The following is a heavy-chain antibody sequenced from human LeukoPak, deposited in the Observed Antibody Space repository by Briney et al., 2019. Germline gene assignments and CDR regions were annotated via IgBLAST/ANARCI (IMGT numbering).Heavy chain of an antibody. J-gene: IGHJ4*02. CDR2: IGASGGIT. CDR3: AKDQPERSSPRGYFDC. Sequence: GGSLRLSCAASGFTLDDYGMSWVRQAPGKGLEWVSVIGASGGITYYADSVKGRFTISRDNSKNTLHLQMNSLRAEDTAVYYCAKDQPERSSPRGYFDCWGQGTLVTVSS. D-gene: IGHD6-13*01. V-gene: IGHV3-23*01. CDR1: GFTLDDYG.